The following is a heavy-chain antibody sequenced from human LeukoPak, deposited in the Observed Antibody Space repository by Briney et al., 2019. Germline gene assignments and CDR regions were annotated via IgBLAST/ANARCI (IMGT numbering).Heavy chain of an antibody. CDR3: AKDRCSNGIGCLYYYMDV. J-gene: IGHJ6*03. CDR1: GFTFDDYA. Sequence: GRSLRLSCAASGFTFDDYAMHWVRRAPGKGLEWVSGISWNSGSIGYADSVKGRFTISRDNAKNSLYLQMNSLRAEDTAVYYCAKDRCSNGIGCLYYYMDVWGKGTMVTISS. V-gene: IGHV3-9*01. CDR2: ISWNSGSI. D-gene: IGHD2-8*01.